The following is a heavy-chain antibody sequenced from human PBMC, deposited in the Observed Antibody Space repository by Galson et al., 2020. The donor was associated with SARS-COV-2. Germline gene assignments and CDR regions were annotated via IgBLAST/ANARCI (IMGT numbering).Heavy chain of an antibody. V-gene: IGHV4-31*03. CDR2: IYYSGST. D-gene: IGHD2-2*01. J-gene: IGHJ6*02. Sequence: KTSETLSLTCTVSGGSISSGGYYWSWIRQHPGKGLEWIGYIYYSGSTYYNPSLKSRVTISVDTSKNQFSLKLSSVTAADTAVYYCARDCSSTSCYDYGMDVWGQGTTATVSS. CDR1: GGSISSGGYY. CDR3: ARDCSSTSCYDYGMDV.